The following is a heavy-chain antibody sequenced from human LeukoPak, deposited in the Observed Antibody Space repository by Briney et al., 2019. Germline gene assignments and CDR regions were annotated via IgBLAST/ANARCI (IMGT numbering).Heavy chain of an antibody. CDR2: IYHSGST. J-gene: IGHJ4*02. D-gene: IGHD6-19*01. Sequence: PSETLSLTCAVSGYSISSGYYWGWIRQPPGKGLEWIGSIYHSGSTYYNPSLKSRVTISVDTSKNQFSLKLSSVTAADTAVYYCARDQYSSGWYDQDYWGQGTLVTVSS. V-gene: IGHV4-38-2*02. CDR3: ARDQYSSGWYDQDY. CDR1: GYSISSGYY.